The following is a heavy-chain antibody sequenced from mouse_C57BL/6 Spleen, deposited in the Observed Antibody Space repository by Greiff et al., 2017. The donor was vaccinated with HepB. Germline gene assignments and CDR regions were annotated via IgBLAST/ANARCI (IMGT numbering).Heavy chain of an antibody. V-gene: IGHV1-18*01. CDR1: GYTFTDYN. Sequence: VQLKESGPELVKPGASVKIPCKASGYTFTDYNMDWVKQSHGKSLEWIGDINPNNGGTIYNQKFKGKATLTVDKSSSTAYMELRSLTSEDTAVYYCARFGGQLRFYFDYWGQSTTLTVSS. D-gene: IGHD3-2*02. J-gene: IGHJ2*01. CDR2: INPNNGGT. CDR3: ARFGGQLRFYFDY.